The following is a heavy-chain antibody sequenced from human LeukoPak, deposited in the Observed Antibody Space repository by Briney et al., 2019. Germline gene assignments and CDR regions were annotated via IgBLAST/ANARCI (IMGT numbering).Heavy chain of an antibody. CDR2: ISYDGSNK. J-gene: IGHJ5*02. D-gene: IGHD5-18*01. Sequence: GRSLRLSCAASGFTFSSYGMHWVRQAPGKGLEWVAVISYDGSNKYYADSVKGRFTISRDNSKNTLYLQMNSLRAEDTAVYYCAKVEDTGPFGPWGQGTLVTVSS. V-gene: IGHV3-30*18. CDR3: AKVEDTGPFGP. CDR1: GFTFSSYG.